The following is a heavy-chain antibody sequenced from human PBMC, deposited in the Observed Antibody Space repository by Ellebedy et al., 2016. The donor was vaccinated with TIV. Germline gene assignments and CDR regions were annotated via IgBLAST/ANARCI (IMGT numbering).Heavy chain of an antibody. CDR1: GFTVSSSYA. D-gene: IGHD3-3*01. CDR3: ARWSGYP. J-gene: IGHJ5*02. V-gene: IGHV3-23*01. CDR2: ISGSGGST. Sequence: GESLKISXAASGFTVSSSYAMSWVRQAPGKGLEWVSAISGSGGSTYYADSVKGRFTISRDNSKNTLYLQMNSLRAEDTAVYYCARWSGYPWGQGTLVTVSS.